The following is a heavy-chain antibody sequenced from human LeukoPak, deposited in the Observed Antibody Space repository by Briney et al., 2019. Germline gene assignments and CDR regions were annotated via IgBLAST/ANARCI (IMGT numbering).Heavy chain of an antibody. Sequence: SETLSLTCTVSGDSISGFHWSWIRQPPGKGLEWIGYIYYSGSTNYNPSLKSRVTISVDTSKNQFSLKLTSVTAEDTAVYYCARVTGGRYCSTTSCYMRGWFDPWGQGTLVTVSS. CDR1: GDSISGFH. J-gene: IGHJ5*02. V-gene: IGHV4-59*01. CDR3: ARVTGGRYCSTTSCYMRGWFDP. CDR2: IYYSGST. D-gene: IGHD2-2*02.